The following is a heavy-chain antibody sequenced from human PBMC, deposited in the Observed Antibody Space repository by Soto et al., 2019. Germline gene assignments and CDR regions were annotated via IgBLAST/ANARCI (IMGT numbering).Heavy chain of an antibody. CDR1: GFTFSSYA. D-gene: IGHD4-17*01. CDR3: ARGLRWFVAFDI. Sequence: GGSLRLSCAASGFTFSSYAMSWVRQAPGKGLEWVSGISGSGDSTYNADSLKGRFSISRDNSKTTLFLEMNTLRAEDTAVYYCARGLRWFVAFDIWGQGTMVTVSS. CDR2: ISGSGDST. V-gene: IGHV3-23*01. J-gene: IGHJ3*02.